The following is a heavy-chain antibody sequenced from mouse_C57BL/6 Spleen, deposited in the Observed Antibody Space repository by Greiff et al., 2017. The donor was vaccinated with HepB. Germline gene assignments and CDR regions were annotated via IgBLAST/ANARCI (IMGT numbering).Heavy chain of an antibody. D-gene: IGHD1-1*01. CDR3: ARSYYSSSYDFDS. CDR1: GYTFTDYY. CDR2: INPNNGGT. Sequence: EVQLQQSGPELVKPGASVKISCKASGYTFTDYYMNWVKQSHGKSLEWIGDINPNNGGTSYNQKFKGKATLSVDKSSSTAYMELRSLTSEDSAVYYCARSYYSSSYDFDSWGQGTTLTVSS. V-gene: IGHV1-26*01. J-gene: IGHJ2*01.